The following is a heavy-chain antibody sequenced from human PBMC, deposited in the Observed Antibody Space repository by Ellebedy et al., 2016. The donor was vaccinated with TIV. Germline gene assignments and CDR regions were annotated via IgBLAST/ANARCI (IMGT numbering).Heavy chain of an antibody. V-gene: IGHV1-8*01. CDR2: MNPNSGNT. CDR3: ARARWSYYYDSSGYYPYYYYGMDV. J-gene: IGHJ6*02. D-gene: IGHD3-22*01. Sequence: ASVKVSXXASGYTFTSYDINWVRQATGQGLEWMGWMNPNSGNTGYAQKFQGRVTMTRNTSISTAYMELSSLRSEDTAVYYCARARWSYYYDSSGYYPYYYYGMDVWGQGTTVTVSS. CDR1: GYTFTSYD.